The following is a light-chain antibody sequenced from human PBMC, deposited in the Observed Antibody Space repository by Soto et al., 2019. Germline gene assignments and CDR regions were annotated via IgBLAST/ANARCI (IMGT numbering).Light chain of an antibody. CDR3: QQYNNWPLT. CDR2: GAS. Sequence: EVVMTQSPVTRSLSPGERATLSCGASQSAISKIAWYQQKPGQAPRVLIYGASTRATGITTRFSVSVSGTEVTLTISSLKSEDGAVYYCQQYNNWPLTFGGGTKVDI. CDR1: QSAISK. V-gene: IGKV3-15*01. J-gene: IGKJ4*01.